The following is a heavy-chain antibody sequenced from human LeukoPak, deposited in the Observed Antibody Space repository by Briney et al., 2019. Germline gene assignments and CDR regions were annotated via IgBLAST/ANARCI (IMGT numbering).Heavy chain of an antibody. Sequence: PGGSLRRSCAASGFTFSSYSMNWVRQAPGKGLEWVSSISSSSSYIYYADSVKGRFTISRDNAKNSLYLQMNSLRAEDTAVYYCAREVDIVATIPGWGQGTLVTVSS. CDR2: ISSSSSYI. J-gene: IGHJ4*02. V-gene: IGHV3-21*01. D-gene: IGHD5-12*01. CDR3: AREVDIVATIPG. CDR1: GFTFSSYS.